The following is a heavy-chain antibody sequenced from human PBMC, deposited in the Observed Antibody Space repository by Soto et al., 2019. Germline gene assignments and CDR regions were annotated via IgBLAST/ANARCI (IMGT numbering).Heavy chain of an antibody. CDR2: IHYSGTT. CDR3: AAGEASSRNLAPYYLDF. CDR1: GGSMRNYF. J-gene: IGHJ4*02. Sequence: QSLTCTVSGGSMRNYFWTWIRQPPGKGLEWIGYIHYSGTTSFFPSYNPSLRSRVTISEDTSKNQFSLKLLSVTTADTAVYFCAAGEASSRNLAPYYLDFWGQGTLVTVSS. V-gene: IGHV4-59*01. D-gene: IGHD6-13*01.